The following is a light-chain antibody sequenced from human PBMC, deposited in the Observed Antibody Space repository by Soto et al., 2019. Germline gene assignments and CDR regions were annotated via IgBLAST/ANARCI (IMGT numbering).Light chain of an antibody. V-gene: IGKV1-39*01. J-gene: IGKJ1*01. CDR2: AAS. CDR1: QSIVTY. Sequence: DIQVTQSPSTLSASVGDRVTFTCLASQSIVTYLNWYLQKPGKAPKLLIYAASNLQSGVPSRFSGSGSGTDFTLTISSLQPEDFATYFCQQSYSTPPWTFGQGTKVDIK. CDR3: QQSYSTPPWT.